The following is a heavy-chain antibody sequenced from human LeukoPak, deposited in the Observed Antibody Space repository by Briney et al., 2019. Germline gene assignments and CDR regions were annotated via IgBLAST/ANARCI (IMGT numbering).Heavy chain of an antibody. Sequence: TGGSLRLSCAASGFTFSDYYMSWMRQAPGKGLEWVSYISSSSSYTNYADSVKGRFTISRDNAKNSLYLQMNSLRAEDTAVYYCARGPVVPAADDAFAAFDIWGQGTMVTVSS. V-gene: IGHV3-11*06. D-gene: IGHD2-2*01. J-gene: IGHJ3*02. CDR2: ISSSSSYT. CDR3: ARGPVVPAADDAFAAFDI. CDR1: GFTFSDYY.